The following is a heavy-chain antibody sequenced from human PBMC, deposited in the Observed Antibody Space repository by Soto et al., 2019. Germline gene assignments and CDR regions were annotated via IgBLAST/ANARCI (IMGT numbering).Heavy chain of an antibody. V-gene: IGHV4-4*02. CDR1: GGSISSSNW. J-gene: IGHJ5*02. CDR3: ARKDYVWGSYRSYNWFDP. D-gene: IGHD3-16*02. CDR2: IYHSGST. Sequence: LSETLSLTCAVSGGSISSSNWWSWVRQPPGKGLEWIGEIYHSGSTNYNPSLKSRVTISVDKSKNQFSLKLSSVTAADTAVYYYARKDYVWGSYRSYNWFDPWGQGTMVIVSS.